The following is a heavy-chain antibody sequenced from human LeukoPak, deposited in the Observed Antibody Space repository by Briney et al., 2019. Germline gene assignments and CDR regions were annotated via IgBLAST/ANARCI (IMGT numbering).Heavy chain of an antibody. CDR3: AREVVVPAATLYYYYGMDV. Sequence: GGSLRLSCAASGFTFSSYAMSWVRQAPGKGLEWVSAISGSGGSTYYADSVKGRFTISRDNSKNTLYLQMNSLRAEDTAVYYCAREVVVPAATLYYYYGMDVWGQGTTVTVSS. J-gene: IGHJ6*02. V-gene: IGHV3-23*01. CDR2: ISGSGGST. D-gene: IGHD2-2*01. CDR1: GFTFSSYA.